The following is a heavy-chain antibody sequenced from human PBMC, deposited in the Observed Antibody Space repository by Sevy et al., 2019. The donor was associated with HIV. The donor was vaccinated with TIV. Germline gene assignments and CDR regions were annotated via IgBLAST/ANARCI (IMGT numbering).Heavy chain of an antibody. CDR3: ARGGVAYCGGDCSTFYYYYYGMDV. CDR2: INSDGSST. CDR1: GFTFSSYW. Sequence: GGSLRLSCAASGFTFSSYWMHWVRQAPGKGLVWVSRINSDGSSTSYADSVKGRFTISRDNAKNTLYLQMNSLRAEDTAVYYWARGGVAYCGGDCSTFYYYYYGMDVWGQGTTVTVSS. D-gene: IGHD2-21*02. V-gene: IGHV3-74*01. J-gene: IGHJ6*02.